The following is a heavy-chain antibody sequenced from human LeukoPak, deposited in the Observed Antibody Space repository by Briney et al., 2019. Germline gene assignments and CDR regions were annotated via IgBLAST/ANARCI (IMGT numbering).Heavy chain of an antibody. CDR3: AKGNYS. J-gene: IGHJ4*02. V-gene: IGHV3-23*01. Sequence: GGSLRLSCAASGLTFSSYAMSWVHQAPGKGLECVSAITGSGGSTYYAASVKGRFTISRANSKNTLPLQMNSLRPEDTALYYYAKGNYSWRQGTLVTVSS. CDR1: GLTFSSYA. CDR2: ITGSGGST.